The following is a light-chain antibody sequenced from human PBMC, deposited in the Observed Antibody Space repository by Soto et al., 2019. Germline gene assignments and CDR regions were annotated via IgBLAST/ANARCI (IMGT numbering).Light chain of an antibody. CDR3: QQYHNWPPFT. J-gene: IGKJ3*01. Sequence: EIVMTQSPATLSVSPGERATLSCRASQSVSSKLAWYQQKPGQAPRLLIYDASTRATGISARFSGSGSGTEFTLTISSLQSEDFAVYYCQQYHNWPPFTFGPGTKVDIK. V-gene: IGKV3-15*01. CDR2: DAS. CDR1: QSVSSK.